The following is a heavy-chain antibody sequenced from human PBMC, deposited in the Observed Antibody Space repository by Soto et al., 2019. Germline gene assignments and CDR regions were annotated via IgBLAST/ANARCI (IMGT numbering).Heavy chain of an antibody. CDR3: ARMQWFGNWFDP. CDR2: IDWDDDK. Sequence: SGPTLVNPTQTLILTCTFSGFSLSTSGMCVSWIRQPPGKALEWLALIDWDDDKYYSTSLKARLTISKDTSKNQVVLTMTNMDPVDTATYYCARMQWFGNWFDPWGQGTLVTVSS. CDR1: GFSLSTSGMC. J-gene: IGHJ5*02. D-gene: IGHD3-10*01. V-gene: IGHV2-70*01.